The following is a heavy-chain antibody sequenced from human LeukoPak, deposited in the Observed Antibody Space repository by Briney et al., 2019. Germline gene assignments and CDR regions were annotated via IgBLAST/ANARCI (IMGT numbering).Heavy chain of an antibody. V-gene: IGHV3-21*01. CDR3: ARGGNSAWLDPPLPPDY. CDR1: GFTFNTYI. Sequence: GGSLRLSCAASGFTFNTYILHWVRQAPGKGLEWVSSIGGSCTYIHYADSLKGRFTISRDNAKNSLYLQVNSLRAEDTGVYYCARGGNSAWLDPPLPPDYWGQGTLVIVSS. D-gene: IGHD6-19*01. J-gene: IGHJ4*02. CDR2: IGGSCTYI.